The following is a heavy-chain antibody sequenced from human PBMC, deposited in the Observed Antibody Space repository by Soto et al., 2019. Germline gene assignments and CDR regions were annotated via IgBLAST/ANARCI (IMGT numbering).Heavy chain of an antibody. Sequence: SETLSLTCAVSGGSFTSNNWWTWVRQPPGQGLEWIGEIYRTGSTNYNPSLKSRVTISLDKSENQFSLRVTSLTAADTAVYYCASRDPGTSVDYWGQGTLVTVSS. V-gene: IGHV4-4*02. CDR3: ASRDPGTSVDY. CDR2: IYRTGST. CDR1: GGSFTSNNW. J-gene: IGHJ4*02. D-gene: IGHD1-7*01.